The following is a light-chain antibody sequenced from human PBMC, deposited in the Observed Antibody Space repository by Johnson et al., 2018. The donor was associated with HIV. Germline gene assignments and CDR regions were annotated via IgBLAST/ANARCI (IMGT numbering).Light chain of an antibody. Sequence: QSVLTQPPSVSAAPGQKVTISCSGSSSNIGNNYVSWYQQLPGTAPKLLIYENNRRPSGTPDRFSGSKSGTSATLGITGLQNGDEADYYCGTWDSSLSSYVFGTGTKVTVL. CDR1: SSNIGNNY. CDR2: ENN. J-gene: IGLJ1*01. CDR3: GTWDSSLSSYV. V-gene: IGLV1-51*02.